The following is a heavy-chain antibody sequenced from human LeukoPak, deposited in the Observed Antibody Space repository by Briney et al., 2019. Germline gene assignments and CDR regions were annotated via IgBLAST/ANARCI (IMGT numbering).Heavy chain of an antibody. J-gene: IGHJ4*02. CDR2: INPNSGGT. CDR3: ARGAPHYDILTGYYFDKGGSDY. V-gene: IGHV1-2*02. CDR1: GYTSTGEY. D-gene: IGHD3-9*01. Sequence: ASVKVSCKASGYTSTGEYMHWVRQAPGQGLEWMGWINPNSGGTNYAQKFQGRVTMTRDSSIRTTYMELSRLRSDDTAVYYCARGAPHYDILTGYYFDKGGSDYWGQGTLVTVPS.